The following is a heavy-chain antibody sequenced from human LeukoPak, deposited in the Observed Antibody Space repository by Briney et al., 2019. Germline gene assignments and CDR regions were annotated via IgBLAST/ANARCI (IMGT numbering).Heavy chain of an antibody. J-gene: IGHJ4*02. CDR1: GFTFSDYY. D-gene: IGHD2-2*01. Sequence: GGSLRLSCAASGFTFSDYYMSWIRQAPGKGLEWVSYISSSGSTIYYADSVKGRFTISRDNAKSSLYLQVNSLRAEDTAVYYCARGACSSTSCPPAYWGQGTLVTVSS. CDR2: ISSSGSTI. V-gene: IGHV3-11*01. CDR3: ARGACSSTSCPPAY.